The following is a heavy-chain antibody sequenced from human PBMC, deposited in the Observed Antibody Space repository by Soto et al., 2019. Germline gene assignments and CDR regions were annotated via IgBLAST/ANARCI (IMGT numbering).Heavy chain of an antibody. CDR2: IIPILGIA. D-gene: IGHD6-6*01. V-gene: IGHV1-69*04. J-gene: IGHJ4*02. Sequence: SVKVSCKASGGTFSSYTISWVRQAPGQGLEWVGRIIPILGIANYAQKFQGRVTITADKSTSTAYMELSSLRSEDTAVYYCARDISSSSGAADYWGQGTLVTVSS. CDR3: ARDISSSSGAADY. CDR1: GGTFSSYT.